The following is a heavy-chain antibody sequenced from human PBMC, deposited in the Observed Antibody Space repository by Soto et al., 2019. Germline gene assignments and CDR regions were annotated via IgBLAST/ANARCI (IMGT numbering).Heavy chain of an antibody. CDR3: VNDTLDSVSFNSHFES. J-gene: IGHJ4*02. Sequence: EVQLVESGGGFVQPGRSLRLSCAASGFSVGDYALHWVRQATGKGLAWVSGINWNSNSIHYAESLKVRFTISRDNAKNFLYLQMNSLRPEDTALYYCVNDTLDSVSFNSHFESWGQGTLVTVSS. D-gene: IGHD1-26*01. CDR2: INWNSNSI. CDR1: GFSVGDYA. V-gene: IGHV3-9*01.